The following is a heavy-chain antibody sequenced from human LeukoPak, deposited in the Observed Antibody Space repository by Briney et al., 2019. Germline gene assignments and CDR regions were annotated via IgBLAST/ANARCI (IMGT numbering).Heavy chain of an antibody. CDR2: IIPIFGTA. J-gene: IGHJ5*02. Sequence: SVKVSCKASGGTFSSYAISWVRQAPGQGLEWMGGIIPIFGTANYAQKFQGRVTITADESTSTAYMELSSLRSEDTAVYYCATRGAYYYGSGSYWNWFDPWGQGTLVAVSS. V-gene: IGHV1-69*01. CDR1: GGTFSSYA. CDR3: ATRGAYYYGSGSYWNWFDP. D-gene: IGHD3-10*01.